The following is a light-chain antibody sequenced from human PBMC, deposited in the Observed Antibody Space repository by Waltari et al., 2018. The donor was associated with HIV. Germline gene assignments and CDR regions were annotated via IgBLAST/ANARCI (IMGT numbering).Light chain of an antibody. V-gene: IGLV1-44*01. Sequence: QSVLTQSPSASGTPGQRVIISCSGSSSNIGSNSVNWYQQLPGTAPKLLIYSNNERPSGVPDRFSGSKSGNTASRTISGLQAEDEADYYCCSFAGSYTWLFGGGTKLTVL. CDR1: SSNIGSNS. J-gene: IGLJ2*01. CDR2: SNN. CDR3: CSFAGSYTWL.